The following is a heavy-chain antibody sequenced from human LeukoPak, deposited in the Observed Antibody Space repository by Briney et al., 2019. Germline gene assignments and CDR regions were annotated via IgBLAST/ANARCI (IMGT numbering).Heavy chain of an antibody. D-gene: IGHD6-19*01. CDR2: INPSGGST. J-gene: IGHJ4*02. CDR3: ARGLRVAVAGPGEYYFDY. CDR1: GYTFTSYY. V-gene: IGHV1-46*01. Sequence: GASVKVSCKASGYTFTSYYIHWVRQAPGQGLEWMGIINPSGGSTSYAQKFQGRVTMTRDTSTSTVYMELSSLRSEDTAVYYCARGLRVAVAGPGEYYFDYWGQGTLVTVSS.